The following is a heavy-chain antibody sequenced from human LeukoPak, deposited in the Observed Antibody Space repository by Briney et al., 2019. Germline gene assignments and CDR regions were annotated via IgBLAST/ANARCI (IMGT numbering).Heavy chain of an antibody. V-gene: IGHV1-2*02. J-gene: IGHJ6*02. D-gene: IGHD2-15*01. CDR3: ARADIAVGLDYYGMDV. CDR2: INPNSGGT. CDR1: GYTFTGYY. Sequence: ASVKVSCKASGYTFTGYYMHWVRQAPGQGLEWMGWINPNSGGTNYAQKFQGRVTMTRDTSISTAYMELSRLRSDDTAVYYCARADIAVGLDYYGMDVWGQGPRSPSP.